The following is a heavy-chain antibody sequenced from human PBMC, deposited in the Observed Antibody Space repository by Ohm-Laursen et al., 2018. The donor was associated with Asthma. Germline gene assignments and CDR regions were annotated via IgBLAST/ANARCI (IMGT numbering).Heavy chain of an antibody. V-gene: IGHV3-21*01. J-gene: IGHJ6*02. CDR3: AGVRFLEWLSIYYYYGMDV. CDR2: ISTASTFI. D-gene: IGHD3-3*01. Sequence: SLRLSCTASGYTFSRYSIHWVRQVPGKGLEWVASISTASTFIYYADSVKGRFTISRDNAKNSLYLQMNSLRAEDTAVYYCAGVRFLEWLSIYYYYGMDVWGQGTTVTVSS. CDR1: GYTFSRYS.